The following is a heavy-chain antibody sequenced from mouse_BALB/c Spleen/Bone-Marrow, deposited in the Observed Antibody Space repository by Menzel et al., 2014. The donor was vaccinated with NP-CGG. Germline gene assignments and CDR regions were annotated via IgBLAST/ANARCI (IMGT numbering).Heavy chain of an antibody. CDR1: GDSIXSGY. Sequence: DVKLVESGPSLVKPSQTLSLTCSVTGDSIXSGYWNWIRKFPGNKLEYMGYISYSGSTYYSPSLKSRISITRDTSKNXYSLQLNSVITEDTAIYYCATYDGYYLDYGAQATTPTVSS. J-gene: IGHJ2*01. D-gene: IGHD2-3*01. CDR3: ATYDGYYLDY. CDR2: ISYSGST. V-gene: IGHV3-8*02.